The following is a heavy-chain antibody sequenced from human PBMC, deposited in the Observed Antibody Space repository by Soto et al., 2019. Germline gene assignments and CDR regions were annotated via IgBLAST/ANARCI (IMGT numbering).Heavy chain of an antibody. Sequence: GASVKVSCKAIGYSFTSPYMHWVRQAPGQWLEWMGTIYPGGVNIGYAQKFKGRVTMTKDTSTSTAYMELSSLRSEDTAVYYCAVSWYYDSSGRFIWGQGTMVTVSS. D-gene: IGHD3-22*01. CDR3: AVSWYYDSSGRFI. CDR1: GYSFTSPY. J-gene: IGHJ3*02. CDR2: IYPGGVNI. V-gene: IGHV1-46*01.